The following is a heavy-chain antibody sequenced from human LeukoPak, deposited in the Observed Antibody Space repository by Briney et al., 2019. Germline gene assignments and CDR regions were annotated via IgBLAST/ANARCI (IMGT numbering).Heavy chain of an antibody. CDR2: IYSGGST. CDR3: SRVQWLSGSGYLDY. J-gene: IGHJ4*02. D-gene: IGHD6-19*01. Sequence: GGSLRLSCAASGFTVSSNYMSWVRQAPGEGLEWVSVIYSGGSTYYADSVKGRFTISRDNSKNTLYLQMDRLRGEDTAIYYCSRVQWLSGSGYLDYWGQGTLVTVSS. V-gene: IGHV3-53*01. CDR1: GFTVSSNY.